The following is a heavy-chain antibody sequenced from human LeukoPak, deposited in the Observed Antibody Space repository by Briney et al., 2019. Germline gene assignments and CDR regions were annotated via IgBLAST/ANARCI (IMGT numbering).Heavy chain of an antibody. CDR2: ITASGTAM. CDR3: ASSGSYRFDY. CDR1: GLTFSSYS. D-gene: IGHD1-26*01. J-gene: IGHJ4*02. Sequence: DPGGSLRLSCAASGLTFSSYSMNWVRQAPGKGLEWVSHITASGTAMFYADSVKGRFTISRDNAKNSLYLQMNSLRDEDTAVYYCASSGSYRFDYWGQGTLVTVSS. V-gene: IGHV3-48*02.